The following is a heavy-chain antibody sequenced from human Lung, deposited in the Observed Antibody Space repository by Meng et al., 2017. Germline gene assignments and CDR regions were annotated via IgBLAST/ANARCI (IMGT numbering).Heavy chain of an antibody. CDR1: GGSISSSNYY. CDR3: ARGQKGYFDL. CDR2: IYNSGST. V-gene: IGHV4-30-4*01. Sequence: QVQLQESVPGLVKPSQTLSLTCTVSGGSISSSNYYWSWIRQPPGKGLEWSGHIYNSGSTYYNPSLKSRITISVDTSKNQFSLKLSSVTAADTAVYYCARGQKGYFDLWGRGTLVTVPS. J-gene: IGHJ2*01.